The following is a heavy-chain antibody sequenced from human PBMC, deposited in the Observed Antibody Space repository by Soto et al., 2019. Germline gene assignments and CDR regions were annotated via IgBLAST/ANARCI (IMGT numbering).Heavy chain of an antibody. V-gene: IGHV4-61*01. CDR1: GGSVSSGSYY. D-gene: IGHD6-13*01. Sequence: QVQLQESGPGLVKPSETLSLTCTVSGGSVSSGSYYWGWIRQPPGKGLEWIGYIYYSGSTNYNPSLKSRVTTSVDTSKNQFSLKLSSVTAADTAVYYCARGRYSSPPGAPYYYYGMDVWGQGTTVTVSS. CDR3: ARGRYSSPPGAPYYYYGMDV. J-gene: IGHJ6*02. CDR2: IYYSGST.